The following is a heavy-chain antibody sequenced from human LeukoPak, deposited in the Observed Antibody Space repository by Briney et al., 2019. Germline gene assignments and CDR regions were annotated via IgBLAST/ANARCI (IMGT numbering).Heavy chain of an antibody. J-gene: IGHJ4*02. CDR3: ARGVVPIYFDY. Sequence: SETLSLTCTVSGGSISSYYWSWIRQPPGKGLEWIGYIYYSGSTNYNPSLKSRVTISVDTPKNQFSLKLSSVTAADTAVYYCARGVVPIYFDYWGQGTLVTVSS. V-gene: IGHV4-59*01. CDR1: GGSISSYY. D-gene: IGHD3-3*01. CDR2: IYYSGST.